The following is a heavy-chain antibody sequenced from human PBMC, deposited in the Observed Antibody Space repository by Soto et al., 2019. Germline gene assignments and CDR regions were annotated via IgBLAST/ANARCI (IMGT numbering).Heavy chain of an antibody. CDR3: ARSFRGVSLD. V-gene: IGHV4-34*01. CDR2: INHSGTI. D-gene: IGHD3-16*01. Sequence: LSITCTVNGGSLNCYYCSCIRQSPGKELEWIGEINHSGTINFNPSLKSRVTISIDTSENQFSLRLRSVTAADTAIYYCARSFRGVSLDWGQGTLVT. CDR1: GGSLNCYY. J-gene: IGHJ4*02.